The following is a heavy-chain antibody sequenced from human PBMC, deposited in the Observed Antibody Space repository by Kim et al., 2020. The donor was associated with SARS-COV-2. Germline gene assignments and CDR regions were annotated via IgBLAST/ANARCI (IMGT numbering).Heavy chain of an antibody. CDR1: GGTFSSYA. CDR2: IIPIFGTA. D-gene: IGHD1-1*01. CDR3: ARVGWNDQLLIDY. Sequence: SVKVSCKASGGTFSSYAISWVRQAPGQGLEWMGGIIPIFGTANYAQKFQGRVTITADESTSTAYMELSSLRSEDTAVYYCARVGWNDQLLIDYWGQGTLVTVSS. V-gene: IGHV1-69*13. J-gene: IGHJ4*02.